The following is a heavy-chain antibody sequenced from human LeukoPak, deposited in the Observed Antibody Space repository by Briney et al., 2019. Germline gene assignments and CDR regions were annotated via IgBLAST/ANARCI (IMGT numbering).Heavy chain of an antibody. V-gene: IGHV4-61*02. CDR2: IYTSGRT. CDR3: AYGQWLPRIDY. Sequence: SETLSLTRTVSGGSISSGSYYWSWIRQPAGKGLEWIGRIYTSGRTNYNPSLKSLVTISVDTSKNEFSLKPSSVTAADTAVYYCAYGQWLPRIDYWGQGTLVTVSS. D-gene: IGHD6-19*01. J-gene: IGHJ4*02. CDR1: GGSISSGSYY.